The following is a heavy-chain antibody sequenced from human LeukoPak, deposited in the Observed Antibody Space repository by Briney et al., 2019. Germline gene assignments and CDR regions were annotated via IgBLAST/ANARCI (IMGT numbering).Heavy chain of an antibody. D-gene: IGHD5-18*01. CDR2: INHSGST. Sequence: SETLSLTCTVSGGSISSSSYYWGWIRQPPGKGLEWIGEINHSGSTNYNPSLKSRVTISVDTSKNQFSLKLSSVTAADTAVYYCASAVDTAMVTGFDYWGQGTLVTVSS. CDR3: ASAVDTAMVTGFDY. CDR1: GGSISSSSYY. J-gene: IGHJ4*02. V-gene: IGHV4-39*07.